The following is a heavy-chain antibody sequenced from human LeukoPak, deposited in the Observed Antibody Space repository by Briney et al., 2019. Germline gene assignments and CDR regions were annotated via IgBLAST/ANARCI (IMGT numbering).Heavy chain of an antibody. J-gene: IGHJ5*02. CDR1: GYTFTGYY. CDR3: ARVVIPRYCSTTSCYWKGWFDP. CDR2: INPNSGGT. D-gene: IGHD2-2*01. Sequence: ASVKVSCKASGYTFTGYYMHWVRQAPGQGLEWMGWINPNSGGTNYAQKFQGRVTMTRDTSISTAYMELRSLISDDTAVYNCARVVIPRYCSTTSCYWKGWFDPWGQGTLVTVSS. V-gene: IGHV1-2*02.